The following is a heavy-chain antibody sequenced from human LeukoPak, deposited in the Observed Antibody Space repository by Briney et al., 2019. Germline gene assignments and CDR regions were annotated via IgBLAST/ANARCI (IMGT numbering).Heavy chain of an antibody. D-gene: IGHD5-18*01. CDR3: ARDYSYNGVGWFDP. CDR2: IYYSGNT. CDR1: GGSISSGDYY. Sequence: PSQTLSLTCTVSGGSISSGDYYWSWIRQPPGKGLEWIGYIYYSGNTYYNPSLKSRVTISVDPSKNQFSLKLSSVTAADTAVYYCARDYSYNGVGWFDPWGQGTLVTVSS. V-gene: IGHV4-30-4*01. J-gene: IGHJ5*02.